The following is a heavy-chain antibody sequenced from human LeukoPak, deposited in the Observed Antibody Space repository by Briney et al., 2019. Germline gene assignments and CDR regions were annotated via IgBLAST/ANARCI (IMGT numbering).Heavy chain of an antibody. V-gene: IGHV1-24*01. D-gene: IGHD3-22*01. CDR3: ARGIVVVPDAFDI. Sequence: GASVKVSCKVSGYTLTELSMHWVRQAPGKGLEWMGGFDPEDGETIYAQKFQGRVTITADESTSTAYMELSSLRSEDTAVYYCARGIVVVPDAFDIWGQGTMVTVSS. J-gene: IGHJ3*02. CDR1: GYTLTELS. CDR2: FDPEDGET.